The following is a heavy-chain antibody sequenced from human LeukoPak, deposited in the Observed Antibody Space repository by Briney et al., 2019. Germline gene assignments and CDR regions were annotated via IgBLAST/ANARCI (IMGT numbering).Heavy chain of an antibody. CDR1: GYTFTSYG. D-gene: IGHD1-26*01. Sequence: GASVTVSCKASGYTFTSYGISWVRQAPGQGLEWMGWISAYNGNTNYAQKLQGRVTMTTDTSTSTAYMELRSLRSDDTAVYYCARDNSGSYGSGWYFDLWGRGTLVTVSS. V-gene: IGHV1-18*01. J-gene: IGHJ2*01. CDR3: ARDNSGSYGSGWYFDL. CDR2: ISAYNGNT.